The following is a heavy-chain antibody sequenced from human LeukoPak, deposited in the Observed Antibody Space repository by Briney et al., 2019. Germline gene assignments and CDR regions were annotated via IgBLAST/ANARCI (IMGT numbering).Heavy chain of an antibody. Sequence: GGSLRLSCAASGFTVSSSYMSWVRQAPGKGLEWVSIIYSGGTTYYADSVKGRFTISRDNSKNTLYLQMNSLRAEDTAVYYCAGRYSSSSDYWGQGTLVTVSS. CDR2: IYSGGTT. CDR3: AGRYSSSSDY. J-gene: IGHJ4*02. CDR1: GFTVSSSY. D-gene: IGHD6-6*01. V-gene: IGHV3-53*01.